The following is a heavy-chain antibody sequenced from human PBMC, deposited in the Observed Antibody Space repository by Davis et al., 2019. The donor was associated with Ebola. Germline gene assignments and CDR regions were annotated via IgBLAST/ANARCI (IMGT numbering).Heavy chain of an antibody. CDR3: AREEEVATREGAFDI. J-gene: IGHJ3*02. Sequence: PSETLSLTCTVSGGSISSYYWSWIRQPPGKGLEWIGYIYYSGSTNYNPSLKSRVTISVDTSKNQFSLKLSSVTAADTAVYYCAREEEVATREGAFDIWGQGTMVTVSS. D-gene: IGHD5-12*01. CDR2: IYYSGST. CDR1: GGSISSYY. V-gene: IGHV4-59*01.